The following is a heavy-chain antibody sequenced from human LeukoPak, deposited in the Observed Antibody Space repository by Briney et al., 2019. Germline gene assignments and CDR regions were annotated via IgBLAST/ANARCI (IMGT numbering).Heavy chain of an antibody. CDR2: ISAYNGDT. D-gene: IGHD6-13*01. CDR3: ARDHSSSCQLLDY. J-gene: IGHJ4*02. CDR1: GYTFTTCG. V-gene: IGHV1-18*01. Sequence: ASVKVSCKTSGYTFTTCGVTWVRQAPRQGREWMGWISAYNGDTNYAQKFQGRITMTTDTSTSTANMELTSLRSDDTAVYYCARDHSSSCQLLDYWGQGTLVTISS.